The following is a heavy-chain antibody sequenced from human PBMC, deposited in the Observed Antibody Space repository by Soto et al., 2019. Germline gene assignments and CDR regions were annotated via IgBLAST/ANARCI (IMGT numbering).Heavy chain of an antibody. Sequence: LSLTCAISGDTVSTNTAAWNWIRQSPSRGLEWLGRIYYKSRWYNDYSESLKSRIAIIPDTSRNQFSLQLNSVIPEDTAVYYCARDWGYDPDPTYYYGMDVWGQGTKVTVSS. CDR2: IYYKSRWYN. CDR1: GDTVSTNTAA. J-gene: IGHJ6*02. D-gene: IGHD5-12*01. V-gene: IGHV6-1*01. CDR3: ARDWGYDPDPTYYYGMDV.